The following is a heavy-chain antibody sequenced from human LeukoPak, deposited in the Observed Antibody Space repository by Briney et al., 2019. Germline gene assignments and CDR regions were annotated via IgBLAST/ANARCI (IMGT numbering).Heavy chain of an antibody. CDR3: ARFSAVPAAYDFDC. V-gene: IGHV4-59*12. J-gene: IGHJ4*02. D-gene: IGHD2-2*01. CDR1: GGSISSYY. Sequence: SEALSLTCTVPGGSISSYYWSWGRQPPGEGVGWVGYIYYSGSTNYNPSLTSRVTISVDTSKNQFSLKLSSVTAADTAVYYCARFSAVPAAYDFDCWGQGTLVTVSS. CDR2: IYYSGST.